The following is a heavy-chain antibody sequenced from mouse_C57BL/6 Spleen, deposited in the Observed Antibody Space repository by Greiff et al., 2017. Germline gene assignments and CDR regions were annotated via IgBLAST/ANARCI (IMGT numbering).Heavy chain of an antibody. CDR2: IDPSDSYT. CDR3: ARWGRGDY. V-gene: IGHV1-69*01. J-gene: IGHJ2*01. Sequence: QVQLKQPGAELVMPGASVKLSCKASGYTFTSYWMHWVKQRPGQGLEWIGEIDPSDSYTNYNQKFKGKSTLTVDKSSSTAYMQLSSLTSEDSAVYYCARWGRGDYWGQGTTLTVSS. CDR1: GYTFTSYW. D-gene: IGHD3-3*01.